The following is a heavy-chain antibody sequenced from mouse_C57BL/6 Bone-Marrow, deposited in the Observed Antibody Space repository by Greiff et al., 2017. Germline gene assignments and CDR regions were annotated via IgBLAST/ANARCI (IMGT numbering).Heavy chain of an antibody. CDR1: GYTFTDYY. Sequence: EVQLQQSGPELVKPGASVTISCKASGYTFTDYYMNWVKQSHGKSLEWIGDINPNNGGTSYNQKFKGKATLTVDKSSSTAYMELRSLTSEDSAVYYCARWGGDGYFRFAYWGQGTLVTVSA. CDR3: ARWGGDGYFRFAY. V-gene: IGHV1-26*01. J-gene: IGHJ3*01. D-gene: IGHD2-3*01. CDR2: INPNNGGT.